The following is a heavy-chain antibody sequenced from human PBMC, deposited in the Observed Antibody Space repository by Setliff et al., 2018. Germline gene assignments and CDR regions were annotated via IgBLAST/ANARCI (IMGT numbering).Heavy chain of an antibody. V-gene: IGHV4-30-4*08. CDR2: IYFSGST. J-gene: IGHJ3*02. Sequence: LSLTCTVSGGSIDSGDYYWNWIRQPPGKGLEWIGYIYFSGSTYYNPSFKSRVTLSLDTSKNQFSLELNSVTAADTAVYFCARGFSYGVTTYGLDIWGRGTMVTVSS. CDR3: ARGFSYGVTTYGLDI. CDR1: GGSIDSGDYY. D-gene: IGHD3-10*01.